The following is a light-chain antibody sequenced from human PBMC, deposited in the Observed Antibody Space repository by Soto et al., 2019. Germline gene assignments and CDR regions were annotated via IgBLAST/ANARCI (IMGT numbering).Light chain of an antibody. J-gene: IGKJ1*01. CDR3: HQYGSSPRT. V-gene: IGKV3-20*01. Sequence: EIVLTQSPGTLSLSPGDRATLSCRASQSVSSNVLAWYQQKPGQAPRLLIYGASIRATGIPDRFSGSGSGTDFTLTIRRLEPEDFAMYFCHQYGSSPRTFGQGTKVEIK. CDR1: QSVSSNV. CDR2: GAS.